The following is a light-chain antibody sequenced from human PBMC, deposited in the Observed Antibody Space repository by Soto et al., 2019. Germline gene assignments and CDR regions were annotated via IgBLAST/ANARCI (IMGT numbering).Light chain of an antibody. CDR2: DAS. V-gene: IGKV3-11*01. CDR3: QQRSNWPRGGT. Sequence: EIVLTQSPATLSLSPGERATLSCRASQSVSSYLAWYQQKPGQAPRLLIYDASSRATGIPARFSGSGSGTDFTLTLSSLEPEDFAVYYCQQRSNWPRGGTFGQGTRLEIK. J-gene: IGKJ5*01. CDR1: QSVSSY.